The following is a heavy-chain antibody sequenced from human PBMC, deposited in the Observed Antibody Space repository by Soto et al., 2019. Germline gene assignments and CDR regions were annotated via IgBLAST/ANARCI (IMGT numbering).Heavy chain of an antibody. J-gene: IGHJ4*02. CDR3: ARDLFDY. CDR1: GFTFSNYW. V-gene: IGHV3-7*01. Sequence: PGGSLRLSGAASGFTFSNYWMNWVPQAPGKGLEWVANINEDGSEKYYVDSAKGRFPLSRNNAKNSLYLQMSRLRAEDTAVYYCARDLFDYWGQGTLVTVSS. CDR2: INEDGSEK.